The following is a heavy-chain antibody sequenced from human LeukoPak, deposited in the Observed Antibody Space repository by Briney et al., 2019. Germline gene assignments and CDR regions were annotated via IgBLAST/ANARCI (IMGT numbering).Heavy chain of an antibody. J-gene: IGHJ4*02. V-gene: IGHV1-18*01. CDR1: GYTFTSYG. Sequence: ASVKVSCKASGYTFTSYGISWVRQAPGQGREWMGWISAYNGNTNYAQKLQGRVTMTTDTSTSTAYMELRSLRSDDTAVYYCARVYVELGTLYYYDSSGYLPGVDYWGQGSLVTVSS. CDR2: ISAYNGNT. D-gene: IGHD3-22*01. CDR3: ARVYVELGTLYYYDSSGYLPGVDY.